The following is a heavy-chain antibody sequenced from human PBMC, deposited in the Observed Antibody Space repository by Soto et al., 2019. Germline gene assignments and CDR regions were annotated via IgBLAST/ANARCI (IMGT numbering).Heavy chain of an antibody. CDR3: AKGAAAGFYYYYGMDV. J-gene: IGHJ6*02. Sequence: PGGSLRLSCTASGFTFGSYAMSWVRQAPGKGLEWVSAISGGGRSTYYADSVKGRFTISRDNSKSTLYLQMNSLRAEDTAVYYCAKGAAAGFYYYYGMDVWGQGTTVTVSS. CDR2: ISGGGRST. CDR1: GFTFGSYA. V-gene: IGHV3-23*01. D-gene: IGHD6-13*01.